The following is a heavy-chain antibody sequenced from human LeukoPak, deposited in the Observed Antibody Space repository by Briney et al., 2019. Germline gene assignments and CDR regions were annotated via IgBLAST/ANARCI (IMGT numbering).Heavy chain of an antibody. CDR1: VGSISSYY. Sequence: SETPSLTCTVSVGSISSYYWSWIRQPPGKGLEWIGYIYYSGSTNYNPSLKSRVTISVDTTKNQFSLKLSYVTAADTAVYYCARGTTVTLFDYWGQGTLVTVSS. V-gene: IGHV4-59*01. CDR2: IYYSGST. CDR3: ARGTTVTLFDY. D-gene: IGHD4-11*01. J-gene: IGHJ4*02.